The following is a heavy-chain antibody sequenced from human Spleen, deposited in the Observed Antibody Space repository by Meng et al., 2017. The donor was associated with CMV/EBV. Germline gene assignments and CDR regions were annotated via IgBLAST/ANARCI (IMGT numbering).Heavy chain of an antibody. J-gene: IGHJ6*02. V-gene: IGHV3-21*04. CDR1: GFTFSSYS. D-gene: IGHD2-21*01. Sequence: GESLKISCAASGFTFSSYSMNWVRQAPGKGLEWVSSISSSTSYIYYADSVKGRFTISRDNAKNSLYLQMNSLRAEDTAIYYCAKVGPCGGDCRWFYYAMDVWGQGTTVTVSS. CDR2: ISSSTSYI. CDR3: AKVGPCGGDCRWFYYAMDV.